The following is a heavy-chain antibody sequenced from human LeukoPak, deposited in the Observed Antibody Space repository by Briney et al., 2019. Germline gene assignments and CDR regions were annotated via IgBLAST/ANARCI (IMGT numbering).Heavy chain of an antibody. CDR1: GFSLSTSGVG. CDR2: IYWNDDK. Sequence: SGPTLVKPTQTLTLTCTFSGFSLSTSGVGVGWIRQPPGKALEWLALIYWNDDKRYSPSLKSRLTITKDTSKNQVVLTMTNMDPVDTASYYCAHRFGYSGYENWFDPWGQGTLVTVSS. J-gene: IGHJ5*02. CDR3: AHRFGYSGYENWFDP. V-gene: IGHV2-5*01. D-gene: IGHD5-12*01.